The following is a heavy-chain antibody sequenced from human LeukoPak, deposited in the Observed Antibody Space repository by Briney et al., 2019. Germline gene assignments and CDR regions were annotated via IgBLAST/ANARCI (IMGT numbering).Heavy chain of an antibody. V-gene: IGHV4-59*06. CDR3: ARETSGIYSEY. J-gene: IGHJ4*02. CDR1: RDSISSYY. D-gene: IGHD1-26*01. Sequence: SETLSLTCTVSRDSISSYYRSWIRQPPGKGLEWIGYILKTGSTYYNPSLRSRITISVDTSKNQFSLNLTSVTAADTAVYYCARETSGIYSEYWGQGFLVTVSS. CDR2: ILKTGST.